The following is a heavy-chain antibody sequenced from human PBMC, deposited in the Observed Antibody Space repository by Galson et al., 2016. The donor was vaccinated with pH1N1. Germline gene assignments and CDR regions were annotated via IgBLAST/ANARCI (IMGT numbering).Heavy chain of an antibody. J-gene: IGHJ4*02. D-gene: IGHD2-15*01. CDR3: AIGGYCSGGRCYDVFDY. V-gene: IGHV1-8*01. Sequence: SVKVSCKASGYTFTDYDINWVRQGTGQGLEWMGWMNPNNDNTGYAQKFQGRVTMTRNTSISTAYMELSSLRSEDTAVYYCAIGGYCSGGRCYDVFDYWGQGTLVTVS. CDR2: MNPNNDNT. CDR1: GYTFTDYD.